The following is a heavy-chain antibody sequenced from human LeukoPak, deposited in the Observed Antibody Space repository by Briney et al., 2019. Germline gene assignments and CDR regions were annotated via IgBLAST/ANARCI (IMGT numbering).Heavy chain of an antibody. Sequence: SSVKVSCKASGYTFTGYYMHWVRQAPGQGLEWMGWINPNGGGTNYAQKFQGRVTMTRDTSISTAYMELSRLRSDDTAVYYCAREVPGSNQIFDYWGQGTLVTVSS. V-gene: IGHV1-2*02. CDR1: GYTFTGYY. CDR2: INPNGGGT. D-gene: IGHD4-11*01. CDR3: AREVPGSNQIFDY. J-gene: IGHJ4*02.